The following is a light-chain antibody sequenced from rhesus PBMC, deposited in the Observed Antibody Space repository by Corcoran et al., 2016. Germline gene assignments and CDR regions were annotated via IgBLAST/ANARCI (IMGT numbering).Light chain of an antibody. CDR2: YGS. CDR1: QSLLSSNGYNY. J-gene: IGKJ1*01. V-gene: IGKV2-60*01. Sequence: DIVMTQTPLSLPVTLGEPASISCRSSQSLLSSNGYNYLNWYLTKPGPSPHVLNYYGSNRASRFPYRLSGRWSGTDFTLKISRVEAEDVGVYYCMQALQTPRTFGQGTKVEIK. CDR3: MQALQTPRT.